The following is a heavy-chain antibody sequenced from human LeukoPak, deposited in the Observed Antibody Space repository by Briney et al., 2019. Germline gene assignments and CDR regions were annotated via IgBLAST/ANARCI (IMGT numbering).Heavy chain of an antibody. V-gene: IGHV4-31*03. Sequence: SETLSLTCTVSGGSISSGGYYWSWIRQHPGKGLEWIGNIYYSGSTYYNPSLKSRITISVDTSKNQFSLKLSSVTAADTAVYYCARAGTTYDFWSGSYYYYYMDVWGKGTTVTVSS. CDR3: ARAGTTYDFWSGSYYYYYMDV. CDR2: IYYSGST. J-gene: IGHJ6*03. CDR1: GGSISSGGYY. D-gene: IGHD3-3*01.